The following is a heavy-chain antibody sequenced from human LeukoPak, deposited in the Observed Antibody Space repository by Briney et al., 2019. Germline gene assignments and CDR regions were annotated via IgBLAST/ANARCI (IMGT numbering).Heavy chain of an antibody. J-gene: IGHJ4*02. CDR3: AKGWPVAGTGGPGGTFDY. Sequence: PGGSLRLSCAASGFTFSSYAMSWVRQAPGKGLEWVSAISGSGGSTYYADSVKGRFTISRDNSKNTLYLQMNSLRAEDTAVYYCAKGWPVAGTGGPGGTFDYWGQGTLVTASS. D-gene: IGHD6-19*01. V-gene: IGHV3-23*01. CDR1: GFTFSSYA. CDR2: ISGSGGST.